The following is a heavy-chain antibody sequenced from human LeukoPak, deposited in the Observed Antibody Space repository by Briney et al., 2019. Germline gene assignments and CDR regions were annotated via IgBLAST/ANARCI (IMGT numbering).Heavy chain of an antibody. CDR2: IYYSGST. J-gene: IGHJ3*02. D-gene: IGHD2-8*01. Sequence: PSETLSLTCTVSGGSISSSSYYWGWIRQPPGKGLEWIGSIYYSGSTYYNPSLKSRVTISVDTSKNQFSLKLSSVTAADTAVYYCARGGLSLRDAFDIWGQGTMVTVSS. CDR3: ARGGLSLRDAFDI. CDR1: GGSISSSSYY. V-gene: IGHV4-39*07.